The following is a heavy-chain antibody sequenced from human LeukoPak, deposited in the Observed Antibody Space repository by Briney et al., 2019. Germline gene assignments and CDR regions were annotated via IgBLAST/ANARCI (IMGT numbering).Heavy chain of an antibody. CDR3: ARELGGYSYGFHSYYYYGMDV. J-gene: IGHJ6*02. D-gene: IGHD5-18*01. CDR2: IIPNLGIA. CDR1: RGTFSSYA. V-gene: IGHV1-69*04. Sequence: ASVKVSCKASRGTFSSYAISWVRQAPGQGLEWMGRIIPNLGIANYAQKFQGRVTITADKSTSTAYMELSSLRSEDTAVYYCARELGGYSYGFHSYYYYGMDVWGQGTTVTVSS.